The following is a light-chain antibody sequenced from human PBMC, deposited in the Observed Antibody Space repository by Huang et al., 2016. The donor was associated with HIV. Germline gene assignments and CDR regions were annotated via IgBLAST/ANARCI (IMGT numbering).Light chain of an antibody. CDR1: QGISNS. Sequence: DIQMTQSPSSLSAFVGDTVTITCRASQGISNSVAWYQQKPGKAPKLLLYSTSRLESGVPSRFRGGGSGTDYTLTINNLQPDDFATYYCQQYYTSPTFGQGSKVEIK. CDR2: STS. J-gene: IGKJ1*01. CDR3: QQYYTSPT. V-gene: IGKV1-NL1*01.